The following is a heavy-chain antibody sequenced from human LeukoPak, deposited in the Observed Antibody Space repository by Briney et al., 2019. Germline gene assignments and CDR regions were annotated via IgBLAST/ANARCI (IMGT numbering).Heavy chain of an antibody. D-gene: IGHD3-22*01. CDR2: IYHSGST. CDR3: ARLPYYYDSSGYANWFDP. Sequence: SGTLSLTCAVSGGSISSSNWWSWVRQPPGKGLEWIGEIYHSGSTNYNPSLRSRVTISVDKSKNQFSLKMTSVTAADTAVYYCARLPYYYDSSGYANWFDPWGQGTLVTVSS. CDR1: GGSISSSNW. J-gene: IGHJ5*02. V-gene: IGHV4-4*02.